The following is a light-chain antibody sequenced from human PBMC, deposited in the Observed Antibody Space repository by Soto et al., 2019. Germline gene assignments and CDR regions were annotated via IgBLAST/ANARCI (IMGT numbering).Light chain of an antibody. Sequence: DIVMTQSPDSLAVSLGERATINCKSSQSVLHSSNNENYLAWYQQKPGKPPKLLFNWASTRESGVPDRFSGSGSGTDFTLTISSLQAEDVAVYYCQQYYSTPLTFGGGTKVEIK. CDR1: QSVLHSSNNENY. J-gene: IGKJ4*01. V-gene: IGKV4-1*01. CDR2: WAS. CDR3: QQYYSTPLT.